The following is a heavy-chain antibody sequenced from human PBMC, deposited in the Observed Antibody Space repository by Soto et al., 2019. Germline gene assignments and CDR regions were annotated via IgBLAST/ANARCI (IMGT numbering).Heavy chain of an antibody. CDR1: VGSISTDDHY. Sequence: QVQLQESGPGLVKPSQTLSLTCTVSVGSISTDDHYWSWIRQPPGKGLEWIGYIYYTGSTHYNPSLKSRLFTSLDTAKNQFSLQLTSVTAADTAVYYCASLRSRWNIDYWGQGTLVTVSS. V-gene: IGHV4-30-4*01. D-gene: IGHD1-1*01. J-gene: IGHJ4*02. CDR2: IYYTGST. CDR3: ASLRSRWNIDY.